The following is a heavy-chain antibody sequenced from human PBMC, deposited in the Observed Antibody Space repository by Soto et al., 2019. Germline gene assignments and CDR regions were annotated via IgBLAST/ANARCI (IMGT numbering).Heavy chain of an antibody. CDR2: IYYTGST. CDR3: ARAEFSSVWFPFDS. Sequence: QVRLQESGPGLVKPSQTLSLTCTVSGVSINSGDNFWSWIRQPPGKGLEWMGYIYYTGSTYYNPSLNRRITMSVDMSKDQFSLGLTSVTAADTALYFCARAEFSSVWFPFDSWGQGAPVTVSS. V-gene: IGHV4-30-4*01. D-gene: IGHD6-19*01. CDR1: GVSINSGDNF. J-gene: IGHJ4*02.